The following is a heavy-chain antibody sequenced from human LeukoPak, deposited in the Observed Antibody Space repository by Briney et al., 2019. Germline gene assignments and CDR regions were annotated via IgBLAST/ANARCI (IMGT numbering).Heavy chain of an antibody. CDR3: AKGPREGYNYEMGDY. J-gene: IGHJ4*02. Sequence: ASVKVSCKASGYTFTGYYMHWVRQAPGQGLEWMGWINPNSGGTNYAQKFQGRVTRTRDTSISTAYMELSSLRSEDTAVYYCAKGPREGYNYEMGDYWGQGTLVTVSS. CDR2: INPNSGGT. D-gene: IGHD5-24*01. CDR1: GYTFTGYY. V-gene: IGHV1-2*02.